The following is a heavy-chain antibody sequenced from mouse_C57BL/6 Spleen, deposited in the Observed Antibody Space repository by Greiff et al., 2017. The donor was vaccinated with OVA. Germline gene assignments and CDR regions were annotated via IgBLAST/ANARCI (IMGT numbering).Heavy chain of an antibody. CDR3: ARPFYYYGSSYYCDY. J-gene: IGHJ2*01. V-gene: IGHV1-18*01. CDR2: INPNNGGT. Sequence: VQLQQSGPELVKPGASVKIPCKASGYTFTDYNMDWVKQSHGKSLEWIGDINPNNGGTIYNQKFKGKATLTVDKSSSTAYMELRSLTSEDTAVYYCARPFYYYGSSYYCDYWGQGTTLTVSS. CDR1: GYTFTDYN. D-gene: IGHD1-1*01.